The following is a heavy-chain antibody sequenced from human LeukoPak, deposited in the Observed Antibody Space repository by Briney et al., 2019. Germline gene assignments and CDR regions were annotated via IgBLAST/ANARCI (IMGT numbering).Heavy chain of an antibody. CDR2: ISYDGSNK. CDR3: AKDLLLLWFGGNYYYYYGMDV. D-gene: IGHD3-10*01. CDR1: GYTFSSYG. J-gene: IGHJ6*04. Sequence: PGRSLRLSCAASGYTFSSYGMHWVCQAPGKGLEWVAVISYDGSNKYYADSVKGRFTISRDNSKNTLYLQMNSLRAEDTAVYYCAKDLLLLWFGGNYYYYYGMDVWGKGTTVTVSS. V-gene: IGHV3-30*18.